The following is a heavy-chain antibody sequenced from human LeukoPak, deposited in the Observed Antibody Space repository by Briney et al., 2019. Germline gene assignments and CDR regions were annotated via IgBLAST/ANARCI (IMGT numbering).Heavy chain of an antibody. D-gene: IGHD6-19*01. CDR2: MNPNSGNT. Sequence: ASVKVSCKASGYTFTSYDINWVRQAPGQGLEWMGWMNPNSGNTGYAQKFQGRVTMTRNTSISTAYMELSSLRSEDTAVYYCARGPLSIAVAGYWGQGTLVTVSS. CDR3: ARGPLSIAVAGY. CDR1: GYTFTSYD. V-gene: IGHV1-8*01. J-gene: IGHJ4*02.